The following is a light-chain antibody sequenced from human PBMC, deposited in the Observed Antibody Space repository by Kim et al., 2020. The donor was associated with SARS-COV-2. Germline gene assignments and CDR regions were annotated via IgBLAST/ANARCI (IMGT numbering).Light chain of an antibody. CDR1: SRDVGGYKY. V-gene: IGLV2-14*03. Sequence: GQSITISGTGTSRDVGGYKYVSWYQQQPGKAPNLMMYNVRNRPAGVSNRFSCSKSGNTASPTISGLKAEDEADYYCSSYTSSSTRVFGGGTQLTVL. J-gene: IGLJ3*02. CDR3: SSYTSSSTRV. CDR2: NVR.